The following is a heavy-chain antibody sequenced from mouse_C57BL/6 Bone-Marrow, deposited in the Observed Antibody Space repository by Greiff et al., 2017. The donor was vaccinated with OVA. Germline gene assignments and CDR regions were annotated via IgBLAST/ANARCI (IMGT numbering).Heavy chain of an antibody. CDR3: AREDYSNYEGFAY. D-gene: IGHD2-5*01. CDR2: IYPRSGNT. J-gene: IGHJ3*01. Sequence: QVQLQQSGAELARPGASVKLSCKASGYTFTSYGISWVKQRTGQGLEWIGEIYPRSGNTYYNEKFKGKATLTADKSSSTAYMELPSLTSEDSAVYFCAREDYSNYEGFAYWGQGTLVTVSA. CDR1: GYTFTSYG. V-gene: IGHV1-81*01.